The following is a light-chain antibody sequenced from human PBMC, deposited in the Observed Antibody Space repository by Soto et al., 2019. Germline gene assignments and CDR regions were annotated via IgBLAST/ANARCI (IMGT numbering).Light chain of an antibody. CDR3: QAWDSSTAV. Sequence: SYELTQPPSVSVSPRQTASIICSGDKLGDKYASWYQQKPGQSPVLVIYQDNKRPSGVPERFSGSNSGNTATLTISGTQAMDEADYYCQAWDSSTAVFGGGTQLTVL. CDR2: QDN. V-gene: IGLV3-1*01. CDR1: KLGDKY. J-gene: IGLJ2*01.